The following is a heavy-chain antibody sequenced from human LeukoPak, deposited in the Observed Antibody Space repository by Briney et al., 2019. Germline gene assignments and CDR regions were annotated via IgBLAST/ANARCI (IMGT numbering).Heavy chain of an antibody. D-gene: IGHD5-18*01. CDR1: GGSISEYY. J-gene: IGHJ4*02. CDR3: ARGRYNYALEDYFDY. Sequence: PSETLSLTCTVSGGSISEYYWSWIRQTAGKGLEYIGRINSGGSTNYNPSLKSRVTMSVDPSKNQFSLKLSSVTAADTAVYYCARGRYNYALEDYFDYWGQGTLVTVSS. CDR2: INSGGST. V-gene: IGHV4-4*07.